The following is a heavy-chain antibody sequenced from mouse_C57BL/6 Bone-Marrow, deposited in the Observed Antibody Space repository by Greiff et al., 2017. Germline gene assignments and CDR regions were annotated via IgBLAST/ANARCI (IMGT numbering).Heavy chain of an antibody. V-gene: IGHV1-81*01. D-gene: IGHD2-13*01. Sequence: VKLQESGAELARPGASVKLSCKASGYTFTSYGISWVKQRTGQGLEWIGEIYPRSGDTYYNEKVKGKATLTADKSSSTAYMELRSLTSEDSAVYFCASGGEFPYFDYWGQGTTLTVSS. CDR1: GYTFTSYG. CDR2: IYPRSGDT. J-gene: IGHJ2*01. CDR3: ASGGEFPYFDY.